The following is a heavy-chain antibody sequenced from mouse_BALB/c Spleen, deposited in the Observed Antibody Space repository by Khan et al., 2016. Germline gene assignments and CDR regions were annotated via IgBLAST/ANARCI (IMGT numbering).Heavy chain of an antibody. CDR2: RSYSGST. CDR1: GDSITSGY. D-gene: IGHD2-3*01. J-gene: IGHJ2*01. CDR3: ARSGYYVYLGY. Sequence: EVQLQESGPSLVKRSQTLSLTCSVTGDSITSGYWNWIRKFPGKKLEYMGDRSYSGSTDYNPARKSRISSTRDTSKNQYYLQLHSVTTDVTASYYCARSGYYVYLGYLVQGTPLTVSS. V-gene: IGHV3-8*02.